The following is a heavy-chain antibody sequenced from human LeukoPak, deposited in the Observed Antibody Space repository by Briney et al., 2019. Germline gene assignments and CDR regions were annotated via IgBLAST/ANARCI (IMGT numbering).Heavy chain of an antibody. V-gene: IGHV3-30*02. D-gene: IGHD2-15*01. CDR2: IRYDGSNK. CDR1: GFTFSGYW. Sequence: SGGSLRLSCAASGFTFSGYWMTWVRQAPGKGLEWVAFIRYDGSNKYYADSVKGRFTISRDNSKNTLYLQMNSLRAEDTAVYYCANEGYCSGGSCRPIDYWGQGTLVTVSS. CDR3: ANEGYCSGGSCRPIDY. J-gene: IGHJ4*02.